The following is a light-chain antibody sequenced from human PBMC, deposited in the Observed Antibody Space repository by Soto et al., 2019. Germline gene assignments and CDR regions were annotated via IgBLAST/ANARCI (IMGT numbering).Light chain of an antibody. CDR1: TGAVTSGYS. CDR2: NTN. Sequence: QTVVTQEPSLTVSPGGTVTLTCASSTGAVTSGYSPNWIQQKPGQAPRALIYNTNNKHSWTPARFSGSLLGGKAALTLSGVQPEDEADYYCLLYYAGAQVFGGGTKLTVL. CDR3: LLYYAGAQV. V-gene: IGLV7-43*01. J-gene: IGLJ2*01.